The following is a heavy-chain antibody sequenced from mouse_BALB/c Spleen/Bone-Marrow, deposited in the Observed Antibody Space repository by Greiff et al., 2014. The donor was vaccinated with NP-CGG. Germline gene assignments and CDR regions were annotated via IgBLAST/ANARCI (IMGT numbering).Heavy chain of an antibody. V-gene: IGHV1S53*02. CDR1: GYTFTGHA. J-gene: IGHJ3*01. Sequence: VQLQQSDAELVKPGASVKISCEASGYTFTGHAIHWVKQKPEQGLEWIGYISPGNGDIKHNEKFKGKATLTADKSSSTAYMQLNSLTSEDAAVYFCKSNNYGSSRGFVYWGQGTLVTVSA. CDR3: KSNNYGSSRGFVY. CDR2: ISPGNGDI. D-gene: IGHD1-1*01.